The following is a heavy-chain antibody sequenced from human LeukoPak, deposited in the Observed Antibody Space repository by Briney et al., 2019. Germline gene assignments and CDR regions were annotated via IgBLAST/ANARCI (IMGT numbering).Heavy chain of an antibody. CDR2: IKPDGSEK. D-gene: IGHD4-23*01. Sequence: GGSLRLSCAGSGFTFSNYWMNWVRQAPGKGLEWVANIKPDGSEKDYVDSVKGRFTISRDNAKNTLYLQMNSLRAEDTAVYYCARNRYGGMDYWGQGTLVTVSS. V-gene: IGHV3-7*01. CDR1: GFTFSNYW. CDR3: ARNRYGGMDY. J-gene: IGHJ4*02.